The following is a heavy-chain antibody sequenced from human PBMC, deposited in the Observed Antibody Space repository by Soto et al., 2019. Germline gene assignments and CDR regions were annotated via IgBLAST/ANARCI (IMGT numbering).Heavy chain of an antibody. CDR2: ISAYNGNT. CDR1: GYTFTSYG. J-gene: IGHJ4*02. CDR3: ARPPIGYSSGWYVY. Sequence: ASVKVSCKASGYTFTSYGISWVRQAPGQGLEWMGWISAYNGNTNYAQKLQGRVTMTTDTSTSTAYMELRSLRSDDTAVYYCARPPIGYSSGWYVYWGQGTLVTSPQ. D-gene: IGHD6-19*01. V-gene: IGHV1-18*04.